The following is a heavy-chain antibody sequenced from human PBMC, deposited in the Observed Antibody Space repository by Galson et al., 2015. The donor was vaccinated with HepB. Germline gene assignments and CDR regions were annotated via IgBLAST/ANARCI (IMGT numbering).Heavy chain of an antibody. CDR1: GGTFNNYA. V-gene: IGHV1-69*10. CDR2: VIPMLGGAT. CDR3: ATLRGASRNWFDP. J-gene: IGHJ5*02. Sequence: SVKVSCKASGGTFNNYAVTWMRQAPGQGLEWVGGVIPMLGGATNYAQSFQDRVILTADASTTTAYMELHNLRSEDTALNYCATLRGASRNWFDPWGPGTLVIVSS.